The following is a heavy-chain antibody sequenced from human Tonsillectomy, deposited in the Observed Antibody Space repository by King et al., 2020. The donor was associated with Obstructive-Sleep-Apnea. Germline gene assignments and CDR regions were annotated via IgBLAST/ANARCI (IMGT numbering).Heavy chain of an antibody. V-gene: IGHV4-4*02. CDR3: AGEGGHYYGSASQSMDV. D-gene: IGHD3-10*01. J-gene: IGHJ6*02. CDR1: GGSISSSNW. Sequence: VQLQESGPGLVKPSGTLSLTCAVSGGSISSSNWWSWVRQPPGKGLEWIGESYHSGSSNYNPSLKSRVTISVDKSTNQFSLKLSSVTAADTAVDYCAGEGGHYYGSASQSMDVWGQGTTVTVSS. CDR2: SYHSGSS.